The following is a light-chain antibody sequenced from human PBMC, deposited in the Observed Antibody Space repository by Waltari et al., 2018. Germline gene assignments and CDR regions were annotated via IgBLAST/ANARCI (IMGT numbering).Light chain of an antibody. CDR3: SSYTTDATLV. CDR2: DVS. Sequence: QSALTQPVSVSGSPGQSITISCTGTSSDIGVYNHVSWYQQYAGRAPKIMIYDVSNRPAGVPNRFSGSKAGNTASLTISGLQAEDEAHYYCSSYTTDATLVFGGGTKLTVL. J-gene: IGLJ3*02. CDR1: SSDIGVYNH. V-gene: IGLV2-14*03.